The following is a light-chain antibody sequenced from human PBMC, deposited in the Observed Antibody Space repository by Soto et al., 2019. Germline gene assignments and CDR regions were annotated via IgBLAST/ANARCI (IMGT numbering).Light chain of an antibody. V-gene: IGKV1-5*03. CDR3: QQYKSYSRT. Sequence: DIQMTQSPSTLSASVGDRVTITCRASQSISPWLAWYQQKPGKAPKILIYKASSLESGVQSRFSGSESGTEFTLTISSLQPDDFATYYCQQYKSYSRTFGQGTKLEIK. J-gene: IGKJ2*01. CDR2: KAS. CDR1: QSISPW.